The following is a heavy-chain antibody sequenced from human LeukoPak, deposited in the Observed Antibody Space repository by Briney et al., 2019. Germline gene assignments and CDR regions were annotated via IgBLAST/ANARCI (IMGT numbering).Heavy chain of an antibody. J-gene: IGHJ4*02. Sequence: SSVKVSCKASGGTFSSYAISWVRQAPGRGLEWMGGIIPIFGTANYAQKFQGRVTITADESTSTAYMELSSLRSEDTAVYYCARDASGSHHGKYYFDYWGQGTLVTVSS. CDR2: IIPIFGTA. CDR3: ARDASGSHHGKYYFDY. V-gene: IGHV1-69*01. D-gene: IGHD5-12*01. CDR1: GGTFSSYA.